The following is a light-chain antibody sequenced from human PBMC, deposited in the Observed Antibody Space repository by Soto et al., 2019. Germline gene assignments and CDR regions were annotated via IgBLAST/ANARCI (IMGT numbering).Light chain of an antibody. V-gene: IGKV4-1*01. Sequence: IVMVQAPDSLAVSLGARATINCRFSQSLLYSSNNKNYVAWYQQKPGQPPKLLISWASTRESGVPDRVSGSGSGTDSTLSISSLQADDVAVYYCQQYYSTPRTFGQGTKVEI. CDR2: WAS. CDR1: QSLLYSSNNKNY. CDR3: QQYYSTPRT. J-gene: IGKJ1*01.